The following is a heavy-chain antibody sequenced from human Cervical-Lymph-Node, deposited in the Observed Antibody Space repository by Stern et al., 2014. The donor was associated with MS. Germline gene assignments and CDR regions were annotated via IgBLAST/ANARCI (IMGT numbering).Heavy chain of an antibody. CDR3: ARVGDFMWDY. CDR2: IVPIFGTA. D-gene: IGHD2-21*02. J-gene: IGHJ4*02. V-gene: IGHV1-69*06. CDR1: GSTFSSYA. Sequence: QVQLVQSGTEVKKPGSSVKVSCKASGSTFSSYAFSWVRQAPGQGLEWMGGIVPIFGTATYAPKFQDRVTIIADKSTITVYMELSSLKSEDTAVHYCARVGDFMWDYWGQGTLVTVSS.